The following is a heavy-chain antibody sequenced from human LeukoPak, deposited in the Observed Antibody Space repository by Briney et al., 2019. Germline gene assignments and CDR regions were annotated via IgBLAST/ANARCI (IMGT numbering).Heavy chain of an antibody. CDR2: IQYDESNK. Sequence: GGSLRLSCVASGFIFSKYGMHWVRQAPGRGLEWVAFIQYDESNKYYADSIKGRLTLSRDNSKNTLYLQMNSLRPEDTAVYYCTRGGFYDGSGYYPFDYWGQGTLVTVSS. J-gene: IGHJ4*02. V-gene: IGHV3-30*02. CDR1: GFIFSKYG. D-gene: IGHD3-22*01. CDR3: TRGGFYDGSGYYPFDY.